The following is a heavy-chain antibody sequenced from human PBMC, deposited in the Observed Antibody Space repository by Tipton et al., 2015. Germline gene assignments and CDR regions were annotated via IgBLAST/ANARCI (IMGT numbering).Heavy chain of an antibody. CDR1: GGSISSYY. Sequence: TLSLTCTVSGGSISSYYWSWIRQPPGKGLEWIGYIYYSGSTNYNPSLKSRVTISVDTSKNQFSLKLSSVTAADTAVYYCAKVGTRQYWYFDLWGRGILVTVSS. CDR2: IYYSGST. V-gene: IGHV4-59*12. CDR3: AKVGTRQYWYFDL. J-gene: IGHJ2*01. D-gene: IGHD1-7*01.